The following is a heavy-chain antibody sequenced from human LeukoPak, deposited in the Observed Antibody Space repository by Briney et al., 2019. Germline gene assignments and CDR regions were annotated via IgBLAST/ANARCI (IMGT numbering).Heavy chain of an antibody. CDR1: GFTFSSYE. Sequence: GSLRLSCAASGFTFSSYEMNWVRQAPGKGLEWIGDINHSGTTNYSPSLKSRVTISVDTSKNQFSLQLNSVTPEDTAVYYCARRGRSGYFDYWGQGTLVTVSS. CDR3: ARRGRSGYFDY. J-gene: IGHJ4*02. D-gene: IGHD3-16*01. V-gene: IGHV4-34*01. CDR2: INHSGTT.